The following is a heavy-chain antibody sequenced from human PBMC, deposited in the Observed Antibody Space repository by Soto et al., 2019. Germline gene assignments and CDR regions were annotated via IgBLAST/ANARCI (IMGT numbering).Heavy chain of an antibody. V-gene: IGHV3-9*01. J-gene: IGHJ4*02. Sequence: QLVESGGGLVQPGRSLRLSCVASGFRFDEYAIHWVRQAPGKGLEWVSGISWDSGSINYAGSVRGRFTVSRDNAKNSLYLHMTSLRSDDTAFYYCAKIVTRHSLVPVFVPWGQGALVSVSS. CDR1: GFRFDEYA. CDR3: AKIVTRHSLVPVFVP. CDR2: ISWDSGSI. D-gene: IGHD2-21*01.